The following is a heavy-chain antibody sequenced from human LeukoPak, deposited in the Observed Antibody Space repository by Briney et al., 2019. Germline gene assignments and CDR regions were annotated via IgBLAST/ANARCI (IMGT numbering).Heavy chain of an antibody. Sequence: SQTLSLTCTVSGGSISSGGYYWSWIRQPPGKGLEWIGYIYHSGSTYYNPSLKSRVTISVDRSKNQFSLKLSSVTAADTAVYYCARDSRSSSPVLWQTPSGGFDYWGQGTLVTVSS. V-gene: IGHV4-30-2*01. CDR1: GGSISSGGYY. J-gene: IGHJ4*02. CDR3: ARDSRSSSPVLWQTPSGGFDY. CDR2: IYHSGST. D-gene: IGHD2-2*01.